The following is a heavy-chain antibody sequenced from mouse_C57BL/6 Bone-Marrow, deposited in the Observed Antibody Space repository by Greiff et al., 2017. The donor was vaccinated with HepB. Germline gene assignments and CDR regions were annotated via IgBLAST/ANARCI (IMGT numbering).Heavy chain of an antibody. D-gene: IGHD1-1*01. Sequence: VQLQQSGAELVKPGASVKISCKASGYAFSSYWMNWVKQRPGKGLEWIGQIYPGDGDTNYNGKFKGKATLTADKSSSTAYMQLSSLTSEDSAVYFCARRHYGSSYVYWYFDVWGTGTTVTVSS. CDR1: GYAFSSYW. J-gene: IGHJ1*03. CDR2: IYPGDGDT. V-gene: IGHV1-80*01. CDR3: ARRHYGSSYVYWYFDV.